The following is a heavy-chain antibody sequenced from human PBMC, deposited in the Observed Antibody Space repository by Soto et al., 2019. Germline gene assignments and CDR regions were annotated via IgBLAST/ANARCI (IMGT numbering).Heavy chain of an antibody. CDR1: GGSISRGDYY. Sequence: QVQLQESGPGLVKPSQTLSLTCTVSGGSISRGDYYWSWIRQPPGKGLEWIGYIYYSGSTYYNPSLKSRVTISVDTSKNQFSLKLSSVTAADTAVYYCARDAVLSHADSSGYYYYFDYWGQGTLVTVSS. J-gene: IGHJ4*02. D-gene: IGHD3-22*01. CDR3: ARDAVLSHADSSGYYYYFDY. CDR2: IYYSGST. V-gene: IGHV4-30-4*01.